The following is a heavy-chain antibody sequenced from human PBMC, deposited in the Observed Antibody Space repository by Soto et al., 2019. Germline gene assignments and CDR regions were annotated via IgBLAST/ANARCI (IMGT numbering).Heavy chain of an antibody. CDR2: ISGRGGDT. CDR3: AKHSYYAFDY. V-gene: IGHV3-23*01. Sequence: GGSLRLSCAASGFTFSSYVVSWVRQAPGKGLEWVSSISGRGGDTYYADSVKGRFTISRDNSKNTLYLQMNSLRAEDTAIYYCAKHSYYAFDYWGQGTLVTVSS. J-gene: IGHJ4*02. CDR1: GFTFSSYV. D-gene: IGHD4-4*01.